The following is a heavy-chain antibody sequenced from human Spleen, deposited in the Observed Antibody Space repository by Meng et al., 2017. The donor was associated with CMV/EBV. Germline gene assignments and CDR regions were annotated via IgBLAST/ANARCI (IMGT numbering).Heavy chain of an antibody. V-gene: IGHV4-34*01. CDR1: GGSLSSYY. J-gene: IGHJ4*02. D-gene: IGHD3-16*02. Sequence: SQTLSLTCAVYGGSLSSYYWSWIRQPPGKGLEWIGEINHRGSTNSNPSLKSRVTISVDTSKNQFSLKLTSVTAADTVVYYCAWAPRYSALFDYWGQGTLVTVSS. CDR2: INHRGST. CDR3: AWAPRYSALFDY.